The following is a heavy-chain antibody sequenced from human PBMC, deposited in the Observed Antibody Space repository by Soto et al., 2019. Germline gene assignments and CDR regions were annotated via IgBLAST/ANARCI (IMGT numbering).Heavy chain of an antibody. CDR3: ARAGVTPHFFDY. V-gene: IGHV3-53*01. CDR1: GFSVRTNY. Sequence: GGSLRLSCAASGFSVRTNYMSWVRQAPGKGLEWISVFESGGSIYYADSVKGRFIISRDYAKNTVYLQMNSLRADDTAVYYCARAGVTPHFFDYWGQGTLVTVSS. D-gene: IGHD2-21*02. CDR2: FESGGSI. J-gene: IGHJ4*02.